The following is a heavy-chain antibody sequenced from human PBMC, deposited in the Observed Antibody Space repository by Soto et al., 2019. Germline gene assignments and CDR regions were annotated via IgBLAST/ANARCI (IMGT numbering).Heavy chain of an antibody. V-gene: IGHV4-39*01. CDR1: GGSISSRSYY. Sequence: SATLSLTCTFSGGSISSRSYYWGWICQPPGKGLEWIGSIYYTGSTSYNPSLRSRVTISVDTSNNQFSLNLNSLTAADTAVYYCARLRGYTYGPLFYYFDSWGQGTLVTVSS. J-gene: IGHJ4*02. D-gene: IGHD5-18*01. CDR3: ARLRGYTYGPLFYYFDS. CDR2: IYYTGST.